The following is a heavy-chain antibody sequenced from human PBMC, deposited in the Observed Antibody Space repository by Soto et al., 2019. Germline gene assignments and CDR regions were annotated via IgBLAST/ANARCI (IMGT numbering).Heavy chain of an antibody. J-gene: IGHJ2*01. Sequence: HLLESGGGLVQPGGSLRLSCAASGFSVSNYAMSWVRQTPGKELDWVSSISGSGDSTFSADSVKGRFSISRDNAKNTLYRHMNRLRGEETAVYYCAKYPTVGAGVSGNWYFNLWGRGTLVTVSS. CDR2: ISGSGDST. CDR3: AKYPTVGAGVSGNWYFNL. CDR1: GFSVSNYA. D-gene: IGHD2-8*01. V-gene: IGHV3-23*01.